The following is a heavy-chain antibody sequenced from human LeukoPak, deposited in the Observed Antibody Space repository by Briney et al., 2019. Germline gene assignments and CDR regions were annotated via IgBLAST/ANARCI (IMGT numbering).Heavy chain of an antibody. CDR1: GFSFSNYG. CDR2: ISSSSTTI. V-gene: IGHV3-48*01. D-gene: IGHD2-2*01. CDR3: ARVRCTSTSCFRDY. J-gene: IGHJ4*02. Sequence: GGSLRLSCAASGFSFSNYGLNLVRQAPGKGLEWVSYISSSSTTINYAASVKGRFTISRDTAKNSLYVHMSSLRAEDTAVNYCARVRCTSTSCFRDYCGQGTLVTVSS.